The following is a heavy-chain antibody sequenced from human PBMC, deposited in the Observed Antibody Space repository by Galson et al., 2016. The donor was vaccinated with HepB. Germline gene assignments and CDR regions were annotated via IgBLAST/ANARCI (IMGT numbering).Heavy chain of an antibody. V-gene: IGHV1-8*01. J-gene: IGHJ5*02. D-gene: IGHD6-13*01. CDR2: MNPNSGNT. Sequence: SVKVSCKASGDTFTSYDINWVRRATGQGLEWMGWMNPNSGNTGYAQKFQGRVTMTRNTSISTAYMELSSLRYEDTAVYYCANSKSSRWSGFGFDPWGQGTLVTVSS. CDR3: ANSKSSRWSGFGFDP. CDR1: GDTFTSYD.